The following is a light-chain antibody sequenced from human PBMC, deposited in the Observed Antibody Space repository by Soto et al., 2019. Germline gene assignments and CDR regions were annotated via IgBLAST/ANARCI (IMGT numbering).Light chain of an antibody. J-gene: IGKJ5*01. CDR2: GAS. Sequence: IVLTQSPDTLSVSSGEGAALSGLASQSVSSTLAWYQQNPGQAPRLLIYGASTRAAGIPARFSGSGSGTDFTLTISSLEPEDFSVYYCQQRYNWPVTFGQGTRLEI. CDR1: QSVSST. V-gene: IGKV3D-15*01. CDR3: QQRYNWPVT.